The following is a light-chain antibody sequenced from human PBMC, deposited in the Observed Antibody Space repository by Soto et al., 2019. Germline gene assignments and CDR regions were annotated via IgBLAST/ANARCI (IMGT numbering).Light chain of an antibody. CDR2: DVT. CDR1: SSDVGGYNY. J-gene: IGLJ2*01. Sequence: QSALTQPPSASGSPGQSGTISCTGTSSDVGGYNYVSWYQQHPGKAPKLMIYDVTKRPSGVPDRFSGSKSGNTASLTVSGLQAEDEADYYCSSYAGGNNVIFGGGTKLTVL. CDR3: SSYAGGNNVI. V-gene: IGLV2-8*01.